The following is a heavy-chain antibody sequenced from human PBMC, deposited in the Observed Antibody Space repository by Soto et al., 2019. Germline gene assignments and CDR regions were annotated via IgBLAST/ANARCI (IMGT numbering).Heavy chain of an antibody. CDR1: GYTFTSYG. J-gene: IGHJ4*02. CDR2: ISAHNGNT. V-gene: IGHV1-18*01. Sequence: QVHLVQSGAEVKKPGASVKVSCKASGYTFTSYGITWVRQAPGQGLEWMGWISAHNGNTDYAQKPQGRVIVTSDTSTSTAYMELRSLRSDDTAVYYCARGRYGDYWGQGALVTVSS. CDR3: ARGRYGDY. D-gene: IGHD1-1*01.